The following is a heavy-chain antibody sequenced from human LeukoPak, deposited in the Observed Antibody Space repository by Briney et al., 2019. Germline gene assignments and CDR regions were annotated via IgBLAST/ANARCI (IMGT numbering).Heavy chain of an antibody. Sequence: GGSLRLSCAASGFTLSSYEMNWVSQAPGKGLEWVLYISSSGSTIYYADSVKGRFTISRDSAKNSLYLQMNRLRVEDTAVYHCARISVSYYYGMDVWGQGTTVTVSS. CDR2: ISSSGSTI. CDR1: GFTLSSYE. V-gene: IGHV3-48*03. J-gene: IGHJ6*02. CDR3: ARISVSYYYGMDV.